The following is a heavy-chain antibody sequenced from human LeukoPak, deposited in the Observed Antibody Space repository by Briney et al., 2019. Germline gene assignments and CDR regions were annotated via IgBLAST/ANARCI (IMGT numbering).Heavy chain of an antibody. CDR1: GFTFDDYA. V-gene: IGHV3-9*01. CDR3: AKGPSSIAAVGHVLFDY. CDR2: ISWNSGSI. D-gene: IGHD6-13*01. Sequence: GGSLRLSCAASGFTFDDYAMHWVRQAPGKGLGWVSGISWNSGSIGYADSVKGRFTISRDNAKNSLYLQMNSLRAEDTALYYCAKGPSSIAAVGHVLFDYWGQGTLVTVSS. J-gene: IGHJ4*02.